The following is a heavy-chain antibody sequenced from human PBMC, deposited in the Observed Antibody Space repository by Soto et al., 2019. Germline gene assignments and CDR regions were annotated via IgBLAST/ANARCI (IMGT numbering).Heavy chain of an antibody. D-gene: IGHD2-2*01. CDR1: KFIFSEYY. CDR3: ARQGACSSTSCPAYYYYYAMDV. Sequence: QVQLVESGGGLVKPGGSLRLSCAASKFIFSEYYMSWIRQAPGKGLEWGSYISSGSSYTNYADSVKGRFTISRDNAKNSLYLQMNSLRAEDTAVYFCARQGACSSTSCPAYYYYYAMDVWGQGTTVTVSS. CDR2: ISSGSSYT. V-gene: IGHV3-11*06. J-gene: IGHJ6*02.